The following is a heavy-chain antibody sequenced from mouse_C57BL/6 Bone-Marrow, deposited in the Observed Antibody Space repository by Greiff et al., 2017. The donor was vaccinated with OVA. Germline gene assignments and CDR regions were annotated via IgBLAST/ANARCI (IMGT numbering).Heavy chain of an antibody. D-gene: IGHD1-1*01. CDR2: IYTGNGYT. V-gene: IGHV1-12*01. CDR1: GYTFTSYN. CDR3: ARDYYGSFFAY. J-gene: IGHJ3*01. Sequence: VQLQQSGAELVRPGASVKMSCKASGYTFTSYNMHWVKQTPRQGLEWIGAIYTGNGYTSYNQKFKGKATLTVDKSSSTAYLQLSSLTSEDSEVYFCARDYYGSFFAYWGQGTLVTVSA.